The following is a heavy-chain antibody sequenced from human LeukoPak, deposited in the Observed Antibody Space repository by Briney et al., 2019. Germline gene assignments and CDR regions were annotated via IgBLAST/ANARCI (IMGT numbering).Heavy chain of an antibody. V-gene: IGHV3-48*01. CDR2: ISSSSSTI. CDR3: AREAPLFVAELRGAIDY. Sequence: PGGSLRLSCAASGFTFSSYSMNWVRQAPGKGLEWVSYISSSSSTIYYADSVKGRFTISRDNAKNSLYLQMNSLRAEDTAVYYCAREAPLFVAELRGAIDYWGQGPLVTVSS. J-gene: IGHJ4*02. D-gene: IGHD2-15*01. CDR1: GFTFSSYS.